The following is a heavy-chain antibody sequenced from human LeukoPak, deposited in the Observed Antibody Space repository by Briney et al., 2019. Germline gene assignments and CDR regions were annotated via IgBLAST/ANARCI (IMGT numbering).Heavy chain of an antibody. J-gene: IGHJ2*01. CDR1: GGSMNNYY. Sequence: SETLSLTCSVSGGSMNNYYWNWIRQPPGKGLEWIGYIYYSGSTNYNPSLKSRVTISVDTSKNQFSLKLSSVTAADTAVYYCARNRKANWNDFWYFDLWGRGTLVTVSS. CDR2: IYYSGST. D-gene: IGHD1-20*01. CDR3: ARNRKANWNDFWYFDL. V-gene: IGHV4-59*01.